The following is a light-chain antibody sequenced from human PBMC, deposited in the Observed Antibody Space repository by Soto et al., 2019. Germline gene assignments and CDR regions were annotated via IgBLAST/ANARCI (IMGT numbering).Light chain of an antibody. CDR3: SSYTSRSTVV. J-gene: IGLJ1*01. CDR2: QVS. V-gene: IGLV2-14*01. Sequence: QSTLTQPASVSGSPGQSITISCSGTSSDIGTFNFVSWYQQHPGKAPKLLISQVSYRPSGVSHRFSGSKSGNTASLTITGLQAEDEADYFCSSYTSRSTVVFGTGTKVTVL. CDR1: SSDIGTFNF.